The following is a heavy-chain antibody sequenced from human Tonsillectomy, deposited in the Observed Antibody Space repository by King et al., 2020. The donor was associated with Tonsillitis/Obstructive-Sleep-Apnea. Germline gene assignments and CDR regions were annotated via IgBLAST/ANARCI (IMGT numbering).Heavy chain of an antibody. V-gene: IGHV3-21*01. Sequence: VQLVESGGGLVKPGGSLRLSCAASGFTFSSYSINWVRQAPGKGLEWVSSVSSSSGYIDYADSVKGRFTISRDNAKNSLYLQMFSLRAEDTAVYYCAGTVVVAGIPDYWGQGTLVTVSS. CDR2: VSSSSGYI. CDR3: AGTVVVAGIPDY. CDR1: GFTFSSYS. J-gene: IGHJ4*02. D-gene: IGHD6-19*01.